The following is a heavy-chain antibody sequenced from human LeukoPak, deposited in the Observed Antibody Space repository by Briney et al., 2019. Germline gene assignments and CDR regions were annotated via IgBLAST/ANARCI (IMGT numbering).Heavy chain of an antibody. J-gene: IGHJ4*02. CDR3: ARGPYSSSWYYFDY. V-gene: IGHV3-7*01. D-gene: IGHD6-13*01. CDR2: IKQDGSEK. CDR1: GFTFSSYW. Sequence: PGGSLRLSCAASGFTFSSYWMSWVRQAPGKGLEWVANIKQDGSEKYYVDSVKGRFTISRDNAKNSLYLQMNSLRAEDTAVYYCARGPYSSSWYYFDYWGQGTLVTVSS.